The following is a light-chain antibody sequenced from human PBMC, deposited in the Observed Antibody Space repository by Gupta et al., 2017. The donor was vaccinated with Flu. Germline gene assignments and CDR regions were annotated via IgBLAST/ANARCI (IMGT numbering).Light chain of an antibody. V-gene: IGLV2-11*01. CDR2: DVS. CDR3: CSYGDGDTIYV. Sequence: QSDLTQPRSVSGSPGQSVTISCIGTRRDVGDYNYVSWYQVHPGKAPKLLIYDVSERPSGVPDRFSGSKSGNTASLTISGLQAEDEADYYCCSYGDGDTIYVFGGGTEVTVL. CDR1: RRDVGDYNY. J-gene: IGLJ1*01.